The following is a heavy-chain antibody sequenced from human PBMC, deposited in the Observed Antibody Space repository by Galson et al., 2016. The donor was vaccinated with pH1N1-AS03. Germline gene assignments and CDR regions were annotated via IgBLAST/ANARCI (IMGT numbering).Heavy chain of an antibody. J-gene: IGHJ3*01. CDR3: ARQDSSGYFHGLDV. CDR2: INNEGTST. Sequence: SLRLSCAASGITFSDAWMHWVRQAPGGGLVWVSSINNEGTSTRGTDSVKGRFFISRDNAKNTVYLQMNSLRAEDTAVYYCARQDSSGYFHGLDVWGRGTTVTVSS. V-gene: IGHV3-74*01. CDR1: GITFSDAW. D-gene: IGHD3-22*01.